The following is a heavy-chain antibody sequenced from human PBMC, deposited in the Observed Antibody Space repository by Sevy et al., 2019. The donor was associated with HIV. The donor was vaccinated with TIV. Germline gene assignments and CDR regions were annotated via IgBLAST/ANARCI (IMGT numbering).Heavy chain of an antibody. J-gene: IGHJ4*02. CDR3: ASYELGDYSFDY. D-gene: IGHD2-21*02. Sequence: GGSLRLSCAASRFTVSNNYMTWVRQAPGKGLEWVSVIYSGGTTYYEDSVKGRFTISSDTSNNTLYLQMNSLRAEDTAVYYCASYELGDYSFDYWGQGPLVTVSS. V-gene: IGHV3-53*01. CDR1: RFTVSNNY. CDR2: IYSGGTT.